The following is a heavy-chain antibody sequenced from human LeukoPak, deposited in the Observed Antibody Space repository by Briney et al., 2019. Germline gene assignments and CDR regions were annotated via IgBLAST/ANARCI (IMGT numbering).Heavy chain of an antibody. J-gene: IGHJ4*02. V-gene: IGHV3-33*01. CDR2: IWYDGSNK. Sequence: GALRPSCAASGFTFSSYGMHWVRQAPGKGLEWVAVIWYDGSNKYYADSVKGRFTISRENSKNRWYLQMNGLRAEETVVYYCAGGWFGKPMGDYWGQGTLVTASS. CDR1: GFTFSSYG. D-gene: IGHD3-10*01. CDR3: AGGWFGKPMGDY.